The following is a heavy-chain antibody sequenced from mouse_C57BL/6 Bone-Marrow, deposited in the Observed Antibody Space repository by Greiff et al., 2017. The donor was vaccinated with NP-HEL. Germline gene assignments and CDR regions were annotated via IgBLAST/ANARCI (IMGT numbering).Heavy chain of an antibody. D-gene: IGHD2-3*01. J-gene: IGHJ3*01. CDR3: ARGEGYYEFAY. V-gene: IGHV1-26*01. CDR1: GYTFTDYY. CDR2: INPNNGGT. Sequence: VQLQQSGPELVKPGASVKISCKASGYTFTDYYMNWVKQSHGKSLEWIGDINPNNGGTSYNQKFKGKATLTVDKSSSTAYMELRSLTAEDSAVYYCARGEGYYEFAYWGQGTLVTVSA.